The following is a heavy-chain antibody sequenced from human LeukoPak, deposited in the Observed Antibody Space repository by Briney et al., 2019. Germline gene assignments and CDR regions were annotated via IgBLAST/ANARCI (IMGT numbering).Heavy chain of an antibody. D-gene: IGHD3-3*01. V-gene: IGHV1-2*02. Sequence: ASVKVSCKASGYTFTSYDINWVRQATGQGLEWMGWMNPNSGGTNYAQKFQGRVTMTRDTSISTAYMELSRLRSDDTAVYYCARETGAIFGVVTNWGQGTLVTVSS. CDR1: GYTFTSYD. J-gene: IGHJ4*02. CDR2: MNPNSGGT. CDR3: ARETGAIFGVVTN.